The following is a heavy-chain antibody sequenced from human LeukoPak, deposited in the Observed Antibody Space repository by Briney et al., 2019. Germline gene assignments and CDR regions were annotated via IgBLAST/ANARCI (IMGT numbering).Heavy chain of an antibody. Sequence: GGSLRLSCAASGFTFSNYAMSWVRQAPGKGLEWVSAITGSGGSTYYADSVKGRFTISRDNSKNTLYLQMNSLRAEDTTVYYCAKWGDYDVLTGYYDPDYWGQGTLVTVSS. CDR3: AKWGDYDVLTGYYDPDY. J-gene: IGHJ4*02. CDR1: GFTFSNYA. CDR2: ITGSGGST. D-gene: IGHD3-9*01. V-gene: IGHV3-23*01.